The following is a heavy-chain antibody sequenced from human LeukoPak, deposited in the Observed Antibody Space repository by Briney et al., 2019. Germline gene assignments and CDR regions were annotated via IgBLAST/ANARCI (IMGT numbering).Heavy chain of an antibody. J-gene: IGHJ4*02. Sequence: ASETLSLTCAVYGGSFSGYYWSGLRQPPGKGLEWIGEINHSGSTNYNPSLKSRFTISVDTYKNEFSLNLSSVTGADTAVYYCARLIAVAGTRGADYCGEGTLVTASS. V-gene: IGHV4-34*01. CDR1: GGSFSGYY. CDR3: ARLIAVAGTRGADY. D-gene: IGHD6-19*01. CDR2: INHSGST.